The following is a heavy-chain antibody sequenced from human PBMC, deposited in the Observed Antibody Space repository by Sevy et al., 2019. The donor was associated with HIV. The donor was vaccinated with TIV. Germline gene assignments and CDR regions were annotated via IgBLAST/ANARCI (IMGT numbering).Heavy chain of an antibody. J-gene: IGHJ4*02. Sequence: GGSLRLSCVASGFTFNFYAMSWVRQAPGKGLEWVSSIGGSGGSTYYADSVKGRFTISRDNSMNTLSLQMDSLRAEDTAVYYCAKDLRPYRAAVFDYWGQGALVTVSS. CDR2: IGGSGGST. CDR1: GFTFNFYA. CDR3: AKDLRPYRAAVFDY. D-gene: IGHD6-25*01. V-gene: IGHV3-23*01.